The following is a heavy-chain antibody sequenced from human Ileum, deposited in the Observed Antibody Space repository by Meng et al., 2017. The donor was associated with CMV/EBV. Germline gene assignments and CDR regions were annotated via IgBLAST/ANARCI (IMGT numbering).Heavy chain of an antibody. V-gene: IGHV1-69*05. J-gene: IGHJ6*02. CDR1: YA. Sequence: YAISWVRQAPGQGLEWMGGIIPIFGRANYAQKFQGRVTIATDESTTTAYMELSSLRSEDTAVYYCARYCNSTSCLGVDYYYYGMDVWGQGTTVTVSS. CDR3: ARYCNSTSCLGVDYYYYGMDV. CDR2: IIPIFGRA. D-gene: IGHD2-2*01.